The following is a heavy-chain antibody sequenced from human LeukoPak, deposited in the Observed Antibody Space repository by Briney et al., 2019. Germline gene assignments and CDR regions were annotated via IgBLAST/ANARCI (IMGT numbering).Heavy chain of an antibody. CDR3: ARSRVGSYKDY. D-gene: IGHD3-10*01. V-gene: IGHV3-11*04. J-gene: IGHJ4*02. CDR2: ISSSGSTI. CDR1: GFTFRDYY. Sequence: GGSLRLSCAASGFTFRDYYMSWIRQAPGKGLEWVSYISSSGSTIYYADSVKGRFTISRENAKNSLYLQMNSLRAEDTAVYYCARSRVGSYKDYWGQGTLVSVSS.